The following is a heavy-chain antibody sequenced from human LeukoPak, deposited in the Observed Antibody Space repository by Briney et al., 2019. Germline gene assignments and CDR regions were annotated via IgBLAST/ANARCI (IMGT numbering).Heavy chain of an antibody. Sequence: ASVKVSCKASGYYMHWVRQAPGQGLEWMGIINPSGGTTTYAQKFQGRLTMTRDTSTSTDYMELSSLTSEDTAVYYCARGCNYDGSGYCFFYWGQGTLVTVSS. V-gene: IGHV1-46*01. CDR3: ARGCNYDGSGYCFFY. CDR2: INPSGGTT. CDR1: GYY. J-gene: IGHJ4*02. D-gene: IGHD3-22*01.